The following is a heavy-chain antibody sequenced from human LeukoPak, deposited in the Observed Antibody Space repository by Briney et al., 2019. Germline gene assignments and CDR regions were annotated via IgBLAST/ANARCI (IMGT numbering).Heavy chain of an antibody. CDR2: ISAYTGNT. CDR1: GYTFTSYG. J-gene: IGHJ5*02. Sequence: ASVKVSCKASGYTFTSYGISWVRQAPGQGVEWMGWISAYTGNTNYAQKLQGRVTMTTDTSTSTAYMELRSLRSDDTAVYYCASQTYYYGSGSYPDYWFDPWGQGTLVTVSS. CDR3: ASQTYYYGSGSYPDYWFDP. V-gene: IGHV1-18*01. D-gene: IGHD3-10*01.